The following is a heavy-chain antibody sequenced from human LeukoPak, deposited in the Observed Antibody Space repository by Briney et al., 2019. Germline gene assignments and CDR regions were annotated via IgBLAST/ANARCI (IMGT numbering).Heavy chain of an antibody. D-gene: IGHD3-22*01. J-gene: IGHJ4*02. CDR3: ARDGSYDSSGYQGLDY. CDR1: VFTFSSYA. CDR2: ISGSGGST. V-gene: IGHV3-23*01. Sequence: GGSLRLSCAASVFTFSSYAMSWVRQAPGKGLEWVSAISGSGGSTYYADSVKGRFTISRDNSKNTLYLQMNSLRAEDTAVYYCARDGSYDSSGYQGLDYWGQGTLVTVSS.